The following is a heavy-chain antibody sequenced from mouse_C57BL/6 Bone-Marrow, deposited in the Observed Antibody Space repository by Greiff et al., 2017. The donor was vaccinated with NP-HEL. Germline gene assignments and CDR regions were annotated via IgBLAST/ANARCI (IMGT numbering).Heavy chain of an antibody. J-gene: IGHJ1*03. CDR2: IDPENGDT. CDR3: ATGVYSSYVRYFDV. D-gene: IGHD1-1*01. V-gene: IGHV14-4*01. CDR1: GFNIKDDY. Sequence: EVKLQQSGAELVRPGASVKLSCTASGFNIKDDYMHWVKQRPEQGLEWIGWIDPENGDTEYASKFQGKATITADTSSNTAYLQLSSLTSEDTAVYYCATGVYSSYVRYFDVWGTGTTVTVSS.